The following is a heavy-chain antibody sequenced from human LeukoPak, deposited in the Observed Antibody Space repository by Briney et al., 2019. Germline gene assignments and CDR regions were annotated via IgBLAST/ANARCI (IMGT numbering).Heavy chain of an antibody. CDR1: GGSISSYY. D-gene: IGHD6-19*01. V-gene: IGHV4-4*07. J-gene: IGHJ3*02. CDR2: IYSRGST. Sequence: PSETLSLTCTVSGGSISSYYWSWIRQPAGKGLEWIGRIYSRGSTNYNPSLQSRVTMSVDTSKNQISLKLYSVTAADTAVYYCARDPMAGTFRAFDIWGQGTMVTVSS. CDR3: ARDPMAGTFRAFDI.